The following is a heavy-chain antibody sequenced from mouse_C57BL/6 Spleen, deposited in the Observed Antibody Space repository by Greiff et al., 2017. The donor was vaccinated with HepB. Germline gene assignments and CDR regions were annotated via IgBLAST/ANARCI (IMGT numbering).Heavy chain of an antibody. D-gene: IGHD2-4*01. J-gene: IGHJ2*01. Sequence: VQLKESGGGLVQPGGSMKLSCVASGFTFSNYWMNWVRQSPEKGLEWVAQIRLKSDNYATHYAESVKGRFTISRDDSKSSVYLQMNNLRAEDTGIYYCTTIYYDYDGYWGQGTTLTVSS. CDR1: GFTFSNYW. V-gene: IGHV6-3*01. CDR3: TTIYYDYDGY. CDR2: IRLKSDNYAT.